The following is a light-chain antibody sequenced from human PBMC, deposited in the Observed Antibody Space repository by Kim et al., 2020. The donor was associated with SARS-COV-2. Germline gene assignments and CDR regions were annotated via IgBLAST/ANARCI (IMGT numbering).Light chain of an antibody. V-gene: IGLV3-27*01. CDR3: YSAADNNLALV. Sequence: SPGQKARSTCSGDVLAKKYARWFQQKPGQAPVLVIYKDSERPSGIPERFSGSSSGTTVTLTISGAQVEDEADYYCYSAADNNLALVFGGGTQLTVL. CDR1: VLAKKY. CDR2: KDS. J-gene: IGLJ3*02.